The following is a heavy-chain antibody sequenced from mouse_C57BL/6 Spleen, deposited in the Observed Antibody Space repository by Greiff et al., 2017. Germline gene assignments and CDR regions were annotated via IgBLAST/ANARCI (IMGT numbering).Heavy chain of an antibody. CDR1: GFTFSSYA. CDR2: ISDGGSYT. D-gene: IGHD1-1*01. Sequence: EVQRVESGGGLVKPGGSLKLSCAASGFTFSSYAMSWVRQTPEKRLEWVATISDGGSYTYYPDNVKGRFTISRDNAKNNLYLQMSHLKSEDTAMYYCARDRGSGFDYWGQGTTLTVSS. J-gene: IGHJ2*01. V-gene: IGHV5-4*01. CDR3: ARDRGSGFDY.